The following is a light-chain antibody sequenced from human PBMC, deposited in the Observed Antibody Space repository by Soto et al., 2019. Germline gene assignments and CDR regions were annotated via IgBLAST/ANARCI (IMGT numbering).Light chain of an antibody. J-gene: IGKJ3*01. CDR3: QQLNSYPFT. CDR2: GAS. Sequence: IQLTQSPSSLSASVGDRVTITCRASQGISSYLAWYQQKPGKAPKLLIYGASTLQSGVSSRFSGSGSGTDFTLTISSLQPEDFATDYCQQLNSYPFTFGPGTKVETK. CDR1: QGISSY. V-gene: IGKV1-9*01.